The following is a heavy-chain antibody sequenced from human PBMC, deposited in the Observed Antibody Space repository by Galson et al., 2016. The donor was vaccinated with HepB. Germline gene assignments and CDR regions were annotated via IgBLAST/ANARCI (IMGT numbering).Heavy chain of an antibody. CDR2: ISSSGTYT. CDR1: GFTFSSYW. CDR3: ARGSQPPQWQLGGYFDY. D-gene: IGHD1-26*01. V-gene: IGHV3-11*06. J-gene: IGHJ4*02. Sequence: SLRLSCAASGFTFSSYWMNWIRQAPGKGLEWVSFISSSGTYTKYADSVKGRCTISRDNAKNSLYLQMNSLRVEDTAVYYCARGSQPPQWQLGGYFDYWGQGTLVTVSS.